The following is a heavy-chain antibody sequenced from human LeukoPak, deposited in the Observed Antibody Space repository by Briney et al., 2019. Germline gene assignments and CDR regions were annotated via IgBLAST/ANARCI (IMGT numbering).Heavy chain of an antibody. CDR1: GITLSNYG. CDR2: LSGSGGGT. V-gene: IGHV3-23*01. J-gene: IGHJ3*02. CDR3: AKDVKTLDAFDI. Sequence: SGGSLRLSCAVSGITLSNYGMSWVRQAPGKGLEWVAGLSGSGGGTNYADSVQGRFTISRDNPRNTVYLQMNSLRAEDTAVYYCAKDVKTLDAFDIWGRGTMVAVSS.